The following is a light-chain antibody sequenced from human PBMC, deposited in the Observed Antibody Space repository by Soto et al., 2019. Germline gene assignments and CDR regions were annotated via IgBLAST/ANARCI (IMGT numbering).Light chain of an antibody. Sequence: EIVLTQSPGTLSLSPGERATLSCRASQSVSSSYLAWYQHKPGQAPRLLIYAASSRATGIPDRVSGSGSGTDFNLTISRLEPEDFAVYYCQQYGSSPRTFGQGTKVEIK. CDR3: QQYGSSPRT. CDR2: AAS. CDR1: QSVSSSY. V-gene: IGKV3-20*01. J-gene: IGKJ1*01.